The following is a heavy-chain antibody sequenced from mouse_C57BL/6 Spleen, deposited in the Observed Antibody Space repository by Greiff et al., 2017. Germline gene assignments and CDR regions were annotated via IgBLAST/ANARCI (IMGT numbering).Heavy chain of an antibody. CDR1: GYTFTSYW. CDR2: IYPSDSET. V-gene: IGHV1-61*01. CDR3: ARKDYGSSWLAY. D-gene: IGHD2-2*01. J-gene: IGHJ3*01. Sequence: QVQLQQPGAELVRPGSSVKLSCKASGYTFTSYWMDWVKQRPGHGLEWIGNIYPSDSETHYNQKFKDKATLTVDTSSSTAYMQLSSLTSEDSAVYYCARKDYGSSWLAYWGQGTLVTVSA.